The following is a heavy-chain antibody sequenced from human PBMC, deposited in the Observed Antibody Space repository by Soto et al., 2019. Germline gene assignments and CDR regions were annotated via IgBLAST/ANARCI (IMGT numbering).Heavy chain of an antibody. J-gene: IGHJ6*02. CDR2: IYYSGST. CDR3: ARGEGCGGDCYGGTYYYYGMDV. D-gene: IGHD2-21*02. V-gene: IGHV4-59*01. Sequence: HSGTLSLTCAVSGGSISSYYWSWIRQPPGKGLEWIGYIYYSGSTNYNPSLKSRVTISVDTSKNQFSLKLSSVTAADTAVYYCARGEGCGGDCYGGTYYYYGMDVWGQGTTVTVSS. CDR1: GGSISSYY.